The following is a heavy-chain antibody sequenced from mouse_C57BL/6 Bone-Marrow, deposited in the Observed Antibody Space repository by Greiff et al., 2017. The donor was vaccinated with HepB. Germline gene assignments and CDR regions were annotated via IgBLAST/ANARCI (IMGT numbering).Heavy chain of an antibody. CDR3: ARQYSNYYLDC. Sequence: EVQVVESGGGLVQPGGSLKLSCAASGFTFSDYYMYWVRQTPEKRLEWVAYISNGGGSTYYPDTVKGRFTISRDNAKNTLYLQMSRLKSEDTAMYYCARQYSNYYLDCWGQGTTLTVS. D-gene: IGHD2-5*01. V-gene: IGHV5-12*01. CDR2: ISNGGGST. CDR1: GFTFSDYY. J-gene: IGHJ2*01.